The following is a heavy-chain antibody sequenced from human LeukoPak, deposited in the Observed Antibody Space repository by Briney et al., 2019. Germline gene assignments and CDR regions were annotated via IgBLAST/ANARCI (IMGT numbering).Heavy chain of an antibody. J-gene: IGHJ6*03. CDR2: IIPIFGTA. CDR1: GGTFSSFA. CDR3: ARDCWPYYYYMDV. V-gene: IGHV1-69*05. Sequence: SVKVSCKASGGTFSSFAISWVRQAPGQGLEWMGRIIPIFGTANYAQKFQGRVTITTDESTSTAYMELSSLRSEDTAVYYCARDCWPYYYYMDVWGKGTTVTVSS.